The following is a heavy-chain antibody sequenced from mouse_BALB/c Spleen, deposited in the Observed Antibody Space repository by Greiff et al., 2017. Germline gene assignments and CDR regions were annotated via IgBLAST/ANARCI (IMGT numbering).Heavy chain of an antibody. CDR2: IWGDGST. Sequence: QVQLKQSGPGLVAPSQSLSITCTVSGFSLTGYGVNWVRQPPGKGLEWLGMIWGDGSTDYNSALKSRLSISKDNSKSQVFLKMNSLQTDDTARYYCARDPIYYGNSLAMDYWGQGTSVTVSS. D-gene: IGHD2-1*01. CDR3: ARDPIYYGNSLAMDY. CDR1: GFSLTGYG. V-gene: IGHV2-6-7*01. J-gene: IGHJ4*01.